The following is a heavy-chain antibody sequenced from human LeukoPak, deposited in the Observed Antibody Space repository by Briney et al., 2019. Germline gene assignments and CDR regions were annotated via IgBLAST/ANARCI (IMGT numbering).Heavy chain of an antibody. V-gene: IGHV3-23*01. CDR2: IRGSGVGT. CDR3: ARVYGSLYSSSSAYFDY. CDR1: GFAFSSYA. Sequence: PGGSLRLSCAASGFAFSSYAMNWVRRAPGKGLEWVSAIRGSGVGTHYADSVKGRFTISRDNSKNTLYLQMNSLRAEDTAVYYCARVYGSLYSSSSAYFDYWGQGTLVTVSS. D-gene: IGHD6-6*01. J-gene: IGHJ4*02.